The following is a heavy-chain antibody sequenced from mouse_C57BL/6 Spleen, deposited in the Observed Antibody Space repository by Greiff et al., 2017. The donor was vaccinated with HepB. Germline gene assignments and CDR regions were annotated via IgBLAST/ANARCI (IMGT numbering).Heavy chain of an antibody. D-gene: IGHD1-1*01. V-gene: IGHV1-7*01. J-gene: IGHJ3*01. Sequence: QVQLQQSGAELAKPGASVKLSCKASGYTFTSYWMHWVKQRPGQGLEWIGYINPSSGYTKYNQKFKDKATLTADKSSSTAYMQLNSLTYEDSAVYYCASGYYGSSLVFAYWGQGTLVTVSA. CDR3: ASGYYGSSLVFAY. CDR1: GYTFTSYW. CDR2: INPSSGYT.